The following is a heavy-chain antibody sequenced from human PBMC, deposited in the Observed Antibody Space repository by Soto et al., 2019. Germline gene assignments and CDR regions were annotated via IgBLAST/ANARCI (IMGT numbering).Heavy chain of an antibody. Sequence: QVQLVESGGGVVQPGRSLRLSCAASGFTFSSYGMHWVRQAPGKGLEWVAVIWYDGSNKYYADSVKGRFTISRDNSXNXXYLQMNSLRAEDTAVYYCATAADCSSTSCYSWFDPWGQGTLVTVSS. CDR2: IWYDGSNK. CDR3: ATAADCSSTSCYSWFDP. CDR1: GFTFSSYG. V-gene: IGHV3-33*01. D-gene: IGHD2-2*01. J-gene: IGHJ5*02.